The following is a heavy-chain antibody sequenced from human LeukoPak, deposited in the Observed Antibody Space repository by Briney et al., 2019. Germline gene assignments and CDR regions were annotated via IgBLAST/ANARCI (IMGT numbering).Heavy chain of an antibody. CDR2: ISYDGSDK. V-gene: IGHV3-30*18. Sequence: GGSLRLSCAASGFSFSSYAMHWVRQAPGKGLEWVAFISYDGSDKYYADSVKGRFTISRDNSKNTLYLQMNSLRAEDTAVYYCTQETDAFDIWGQGTMVPVSS. CDR3: TQETDAFDI. J-gene: IGHJ3*02. CDR1: GFSFSSYA.